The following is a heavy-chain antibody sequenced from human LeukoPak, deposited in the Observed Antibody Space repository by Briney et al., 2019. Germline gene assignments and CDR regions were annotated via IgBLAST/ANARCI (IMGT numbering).Heavy chain of an antibody. CDR2: IYPGDSDT. CDR3: ARRRLDTAMADFNWFDP. CDR1: GYSFTSYW. J-gene: IGHJ5*02. Sequence: KPGESLKISCKGSGYSFTSYWIGWVRQMPGKGLEWMGIIYPGDSDTRYSPFFQGQVTISADKSISTAYLQWSSLKASDTAMYYCARRRLDTAMADFNWFDPWGQGTLVTVSS. D-gene: IGHD5-18*01. V-gene: IGHV5-51*01.